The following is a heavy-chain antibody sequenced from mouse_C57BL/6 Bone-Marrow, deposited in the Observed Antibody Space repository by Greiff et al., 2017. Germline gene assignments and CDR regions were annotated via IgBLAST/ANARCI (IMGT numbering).Heavy chain of an antibody. V-gene: IGHV8-8*01. Sequence: QVTLKVSGPGILQPSQTLSLTCSFSGFSLSTFGMGVGWIRQPSGKGLEWLAHIWWDDDKYYNPALKSQLTISKDTSKNQVFLKIANVDTADTATYYCARMERIRGSLYYYAMDYWGQGTSVTVSS. CDR1: GFSLSTFGMG. D-gene: IGHD1-1*01. CDR2: IWWDDDK. J-gene: IGHJ4*01. CDR3: ARMERIRGSLYYYAMDY.